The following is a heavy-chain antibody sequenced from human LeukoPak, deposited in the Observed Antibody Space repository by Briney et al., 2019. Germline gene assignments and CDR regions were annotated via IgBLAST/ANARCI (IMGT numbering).Heavy chain of an antibody. D-gene: IGHD3-22*01. Sequence: PGRSLRLSCAASGFTFSSYGMHWVRQAPGKGLEWVAVIWYDGSNKYYADSVKGRFTISRDNSKNTLYLQMNSLRAEDTAVYYCAKAGYYLYTDFDYWGQGTLVTVSS. CDR1: GFTFSSYG. V-gene: IGHV3-33*06. CDR3: AKAGYYLYTDFDY. J-gene: IGHJ4*02. CDR2: IWYDGSNK.